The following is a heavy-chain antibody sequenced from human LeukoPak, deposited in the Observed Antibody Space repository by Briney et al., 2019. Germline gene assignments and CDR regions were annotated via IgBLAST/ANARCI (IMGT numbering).Heavy chain of an antibody. J-gene: IGHJ4*02. V-gene: IGHV5-51*01. D-gene: IGHD5-12*01. CDR2: IYPGDSNS. CDR3: ARRAHSGAMITLDY. CDR1: GYGFTSYW. Sequence: GESLKISCKGSGYGFTSYWIGWVRQMPGKGLEWMGFIYPGDSNSRYSPSFQGQVTISADNSISTAYLQWSSLKASDTAMYYCARRAHSGAMITLDYWGQGTLVTVSS.